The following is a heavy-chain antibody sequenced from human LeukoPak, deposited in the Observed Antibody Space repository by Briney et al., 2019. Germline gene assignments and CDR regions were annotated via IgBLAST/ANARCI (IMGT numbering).Heavy chain of an antibody. CDR3: ARGLGYNYGSGSFGY. CDR2: MNHSGST. D-gene: IGHD3-10*01. Sequence: SETLSLTCAVYGGSFSGYYWSWIRQPPGKGLGWIGEMNHSGSTNYNPSLKSRVTISVDTSKNQFSLKLSSVTAADTAVYYCARGLGYNYGSGSFGYWGQGTLVTVSS. V-gene: IGHV4-34*01. CDR1: GGSFSGYY. J-gene: IGHJ4*02.